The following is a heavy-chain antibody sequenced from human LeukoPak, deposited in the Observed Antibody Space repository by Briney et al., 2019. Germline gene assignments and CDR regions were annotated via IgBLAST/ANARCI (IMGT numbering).Heavy chain of an antibody. CDR3: ARGQRGYSYGYKY. D-gene: IGHD5-18*01. J-gene: IGHJ4*02. CDR2: INHSGST. Sequence: SETLSLTCTVSGGSISNGDHYWSWIRQPPGKGLEWIGEINHSGSTNYNPSLKSRVTISVDTSKNQFSLKLSSVTAADTAVYYCARGQRGYSYGYKYWGQGTLVTVSS. CDR1: GGSISNGDHY. V-gene: IGHV4-34*01.